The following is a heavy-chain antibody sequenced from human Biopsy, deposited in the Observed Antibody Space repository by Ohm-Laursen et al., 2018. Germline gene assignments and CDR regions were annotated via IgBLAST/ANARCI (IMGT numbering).Heavy chain of an antibody. J-gene: IGHJ3*01. V-gene: IGHV4-59*11. Sequence: SETLSLTCPVSGGSITSHYWNWIRQPPGKGLEWIGYISNRGNTNYNPSLKGRVTISLDTSKNQFSLKLNSVTATDTAVFYCARVLCLGACRIAVPGDAFDVWGQGTRVTVSS. D-gene: IGHD3-16*01. CDR1: GGSITSHY. CDR2: ISNRGNT. CDR3: ARVLCLGACRIAVPGDAFDV.